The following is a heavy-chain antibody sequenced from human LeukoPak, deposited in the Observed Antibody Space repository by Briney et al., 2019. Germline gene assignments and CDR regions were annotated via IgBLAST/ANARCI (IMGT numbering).Heavy chain of an antibody. CDR2: IYTSGNT. J-gene: IGHJ6*03. Sequence: SETLSLTCTVSGGSISSYYWSWIRQPAGKGLEWIGRIYTSGNTNYNPFLKSRVITSVDKSKNQFSLKLSSVTAADTAVYYCARVLVGASYYYYYMDVWGKGTTVTVSS. CDR1: GGSISSYY. CDR3: ARVLVGASYYYYYMDV. D-gene: IGHD1-26*01. V-gene: IGHV4-4*07.